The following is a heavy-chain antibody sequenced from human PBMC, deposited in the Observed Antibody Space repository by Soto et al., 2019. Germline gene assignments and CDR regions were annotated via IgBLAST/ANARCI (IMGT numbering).Heavy chain of an antibody. V-gene: IGHV1-69*13. Sequence: ASVKVSCKASGYTFTSYGISWVRQAPGQGLEWMGGIIPIFGTANYAQKFQGRVTITADESTSTAYMELSSLRSEDTAVYYCTRNGAVYDILTGYPAWGQGTLVTVSS. CDR1: GYTFTSYG. J-gene: IGHJ5*02. CDR2: IIPIFGTA. D-gene: IGHD3-9*01. CDR3: TRNGAVYDILTGYPA.